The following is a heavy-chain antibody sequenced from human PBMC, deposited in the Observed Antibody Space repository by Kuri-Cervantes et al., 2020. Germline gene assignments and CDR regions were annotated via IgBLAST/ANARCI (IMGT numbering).Heavy chain of an antibody. CDR1: GFTFSNAW. D-gene: IGHD1-1*01. V-gene: IGHV3-15*01. Sequence: GESLKISCAASGFTFSNAWMSWVRQAPGKGLEWVGRIKSKTDGGTTDYAAPVKGRFTISRDDSKNTLYLQMNSLKTEDTAVYYCTTPGEQLEHYYYYGMDVWGQGTTVTVSS. J-gene: IGHJ6*02. CDR3: TTPGEQLEHYYYYGMDV. CDR2: IKSKTDGGTT.